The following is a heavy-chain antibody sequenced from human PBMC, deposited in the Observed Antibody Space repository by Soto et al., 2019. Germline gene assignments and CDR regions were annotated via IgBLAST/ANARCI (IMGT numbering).Heavy chain of an antibody. D-gene: IGHD3-10*01. CDR1: GDTFNFYT. Sequence: QVQLVQSGAEVKKPGSSVKVSCKASGDTFNFYTINWVRQAPGLGLEWMGRFNPILSMSNSALRFQGRVTLTADTFTSTAYMVLSSLRSDDTAVYYCATSFGSGYRAFDYWGQGVLVTVSS. J-gene: IGHJ4*02. V-gene: IGHV1-69*02. CDR3: ATSFGSGYRAFDY. CDR2: FNPILSMS.